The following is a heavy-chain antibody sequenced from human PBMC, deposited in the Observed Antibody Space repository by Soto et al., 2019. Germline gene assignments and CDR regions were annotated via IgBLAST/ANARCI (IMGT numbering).Heavy chain of an antibody. V-gene: IGHV3-43*01. J-gene: IGHJ6*02. CDR1: GFTFSGYT. CDR2: INWDGGDT. CDR3: SKDKPKYYGMDA. Sequence: VGSLRLSCAASGFTFSGYTMHWVRQAPGKGLEWVSLINWDGGDTYYADSVKGRFTISRDNSKNSLYLQMNSLTTEDTALYYCSKDKPKYYGMDAWGQGTTVTVSS.